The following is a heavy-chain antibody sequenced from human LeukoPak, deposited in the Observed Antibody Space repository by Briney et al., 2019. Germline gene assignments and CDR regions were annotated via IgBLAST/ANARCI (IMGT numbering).Heavy chain of an antibody. J-gene: IGHJ6*04. CDR3: ARLARLTLIRGVTGYHSLDV. CDR2: IYYSGST. D-gene: IGHD3-10*01. V-gene: IGHV4-59*01. Sequence: SETLSLTCTVSGGSINSFYWSWIRQPPGGGLEWIGYIYYSGSTNYNLSLKSRVTMSVDASKNQFSLWLSSVTAADTAVYYCARLARLTLIRGVTGYHSLDVWGRGTKVTVSS. CDR1: GGSINSFY.